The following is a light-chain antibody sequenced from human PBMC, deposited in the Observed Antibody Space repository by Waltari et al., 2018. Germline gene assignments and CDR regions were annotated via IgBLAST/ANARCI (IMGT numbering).Light chain of an antibody. V-gene: IGLV2-14*01. CDR2: DVS. CDR3: NSYTGSSSWV. CDR1: SRYVGFYSY. Sequence: QSALTQPAAVSGSPGQPITISCTGTSRYVGFYSYVPWYQQHPGKAPKLTIYDVSERTSGVSNRFSGSKSGNTAPLTISGLQADDEADYYCNSYTGSSSWVFGGGTKLTV. J-gene: IGLJ3*02.